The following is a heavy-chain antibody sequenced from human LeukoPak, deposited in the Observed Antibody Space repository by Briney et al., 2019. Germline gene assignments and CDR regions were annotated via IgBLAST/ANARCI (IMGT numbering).Heavy chain of an antibody. V-gene: IGHV4-59*08. Sequence: SETLSLTCTVSAGSISSYYWSWIRQPPGKGLEWIGYIYYSGSTNYNPSLKSRVTISVDTSKNQFSLKLSSVTAADTAVYSCARHYYGSGTFYAYFDYWGEGTLVSVSS. CDR3: ARHYYGSGTFYAYFDY. J-gene: IGHJ4*02. CDR1: AGSISSYY. D-gene: IGHD3-10*01. CDR2: IYYSGST.